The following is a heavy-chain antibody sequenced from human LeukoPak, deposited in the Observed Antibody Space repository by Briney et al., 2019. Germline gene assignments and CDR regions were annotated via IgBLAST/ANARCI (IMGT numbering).Heavy chain of an antibody. CDR2: INPNSGGT. CDR3: ARQLGWGYAFDI. CDR1: GYTFTGYY. D-gene: IGHD1-1*01. V-gene: IGHV1-2*02. Sequence: ASVKVSCKASGYTFTGYYMHWVRQAPGQGLEWTGWINPNSGGTNYAQKFQGRVTMTRDTSISTAYMELSRLRSDDTAVYYCARQLGWGYAFDIWGQGTMVTVSS. J-gene: IGHJ3*02.